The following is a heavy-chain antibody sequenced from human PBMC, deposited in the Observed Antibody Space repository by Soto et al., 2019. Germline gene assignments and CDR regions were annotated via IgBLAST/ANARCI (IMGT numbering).Heavy chain of an antibody. Sequence: ASVKVSCKASGYTFNSYAMNWVRQAPGQRLEWMGWINAGNGNTKYSQKFQGRVTITRDASASTAYMELSSLRSEDTAVYYCARDPGYSYGYNWGHGTLVTSPQ. CDR3: ARDPGYSYGYN. CDR2: INAGNGNT. V-gene: IGHV1-3*01. J-gene: IGHJ4*01. D-gene: IGHD5-18*01. CDR1: GYTFNSYA.